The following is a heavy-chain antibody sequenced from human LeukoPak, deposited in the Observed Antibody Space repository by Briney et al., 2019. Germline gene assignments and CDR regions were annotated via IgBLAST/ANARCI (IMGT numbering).Heavy chain of an antibody. D-gene: IGHD3-10*01. CDR3: ARVSLVRGAPDYYFDY. V-gene: IGHV4-4*07. CDR2: IYSSGST. Sequence: SETLSLTCTVSGDSISNYYWSWIRQPAGKGLEWVGRIYSSGSTNYNPSLKSRVTMSVDTSKNQFSLKLSSVTAADTAVYYSARVSLVRGAPDYYFDYWGQGTLVTVSS. CDR1: GDSISNYY. J-gene: IGHJ4*02.